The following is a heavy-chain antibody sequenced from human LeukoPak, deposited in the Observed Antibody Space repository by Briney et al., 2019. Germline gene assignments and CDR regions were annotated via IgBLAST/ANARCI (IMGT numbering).Heavy chain of an antibody. D-gene: IGHD5-18*01. V-gene: IGHV3-23*01. Sequence: PGGSLRLSCAASGFTFSSYAMSRVRQAPGKGLEWVSAISGSGGSTYYADSVKGRFTISRDNSKNTLYLQMNSLRAEDTAVYYCARSLRYSYGYYFDYWGQGTLVTVSS. J-gene: IGHJ4*02. CDR3: ARSLRYSYGYYFDY. CDR2: ISGSGGST. CDR1: GFTFSSYA.